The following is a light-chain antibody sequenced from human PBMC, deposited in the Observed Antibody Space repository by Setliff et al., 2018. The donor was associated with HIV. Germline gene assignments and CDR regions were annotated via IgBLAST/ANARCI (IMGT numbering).Light chain of an antibody. CDR3: GSYAGRNTLV. Sequence: QSALTQPASVSGSPGQSITISCTGNSSNVGKYDLVSWYRQYPDKAPELTIYEVTKRPSGISKRFSGSKSGNTASLTVSGLQVADEADYYCGSYAGRNTLVFGGGTKVTVL. V-gene: IGLV2-23*02. J-gene: IGLJ2*01. CDR2: EVT. CDR1: SSNVGKYDL.